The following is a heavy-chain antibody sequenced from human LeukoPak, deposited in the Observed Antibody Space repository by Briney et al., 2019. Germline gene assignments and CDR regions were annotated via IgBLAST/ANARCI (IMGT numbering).Heavy chain of an antibody. V-gene: IGHV1-18*01. D-gene: IGHD6-19*01. CDR3: ARVQRIAVAGTMANWFDP. CDR2: ISAYNGNT. J-gene: IGHJ5*02. CDR1: GYTFTSYG. Sequence: ASVKVFCKASGYTFTSYGISWVRQAPGQGLEWMGWISAYNGNTNYAQKLQGRVTMTTDTSTSTAYMELRSLGSDDTAVYYCARVQRIAVAGTMANWFDPWGQGTLVTVSS.